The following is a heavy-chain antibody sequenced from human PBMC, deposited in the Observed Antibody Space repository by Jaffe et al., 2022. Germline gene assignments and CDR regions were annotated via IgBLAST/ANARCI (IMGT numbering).Heavy chain of an antibody. CDR1: GGSISSYY. CDR3: ARAGYENYFDY. V-gene: IGHV4-59*01. Sequence: QVQLQESGPGLVKPSETLSLTCTVSGGSISSYYWSWIRQPPGKGLEWIGYIYYSGSTNYNPSLKSRVTISVDTSKNQFSLKLSSVTAADTAVYYCARAGYENYFDYWGQGTLVTVSS. CDR2: IYYSGST. J-gene: IGHJ4*02. D-gene: IGHD5-12*01.